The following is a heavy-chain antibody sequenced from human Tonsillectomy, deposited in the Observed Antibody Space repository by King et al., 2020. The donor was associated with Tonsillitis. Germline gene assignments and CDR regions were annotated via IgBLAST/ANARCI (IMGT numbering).Heavy chain of an antibody. Sequence: VQLVESGAEVKKPGASVKVSCKASGYTFISYDINWVRQATGQGLEWMGWMNPNSGNTGYAQKFQGRVTMTRNTSISTAYMELSRLRSEDTAVYYCARGETWKVVHYYYYYGMDVWGQGTTVTVSS. J-gene: IGHJ6*02. CDR2: MNPNSGNT. CDR3: ARGETWKVVHYYYYYGMDV. V-gene: IGHV1-8*01. CDR1: GYTFISYD. D-gene: IGHD2-2*01.